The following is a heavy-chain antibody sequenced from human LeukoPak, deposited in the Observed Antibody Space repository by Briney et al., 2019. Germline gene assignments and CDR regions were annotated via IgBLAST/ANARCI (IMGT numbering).Heavy chain of an antibody. Sequence: GASVKVSCMASGYTFTGYYMHWVRQAPGQGLEWMGWINPNSGGANYAQKVQGRVTMTRDNSMRSAYMEPSSLRSDGTAVYYCARGGPKKYFSSTSCYSAPLDYWGQGTLVTVSS. CDR1: GYTFTGYY. CDR2: INPNSGGA. V-gene: IGHV1-2*02. D-gene: IGHD2-2*01. J-gene: IGHJ4*02. CDR3: ARGGPKKYFSSTSCYSAPLDY.